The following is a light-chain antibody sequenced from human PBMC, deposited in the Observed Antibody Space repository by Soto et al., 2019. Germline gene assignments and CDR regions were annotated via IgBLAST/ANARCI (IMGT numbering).Light chain of an antibody. CDR1: QTVSNTY. V-gene: IGKV3-20*01. J-gene: IGKJ4*01. Sequence: EIVLTQFPGALSLSPGERVTLSCRASQTVSNTYLAWYQQKSGQAPRFLIYGASNRATGIPDRLSGSGSGTQFSLTISRRQAEDFAVYYCQQHGALSHTFGAGTKGEIK. CDR2: GAS. CDR3: QQHGALSHT.